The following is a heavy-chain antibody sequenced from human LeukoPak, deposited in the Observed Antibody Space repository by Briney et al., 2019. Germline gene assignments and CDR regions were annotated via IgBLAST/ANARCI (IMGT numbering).Heavy chain of an antibody. CDR3: AKTRGSNNVFDI. J-gene: IGHJ3*02. D-gene: IGHD1-26*01. CDR1: GFTFSSYA. CDR2: ISGSGGST. Sequence: GGSLRLSCAASGFTFSSYAMNWVRQAPGKGLEWVSGISGSGGSTYYADSVKGRFTISRDNSNSTLYLQMNSLRAEDTAVYYCAKTRGSNNVFDIWGQGTMVTVSS. V-gene: IGHV3-23*01.